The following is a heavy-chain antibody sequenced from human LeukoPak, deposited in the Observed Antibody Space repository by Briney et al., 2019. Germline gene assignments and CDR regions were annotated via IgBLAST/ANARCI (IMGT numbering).Heavy chain of an antibody. CDR1: GGSISSYY. Sequence: SETLSLTCTVSGGSISSYYWSWIRQPPGKGLEWIGYTHNSGSTNYNPSLKSRVTISVDTSKNQFSLKLSSVTAADTAVYYCGRDLGGSYFDYWGQGTLVTVSS. D-gene: IGHD1-26*01. CDR3: GRDLGGSYFDY. V-gene: IGHV4-59*01. CDR2: THNSGST. J-gene: IGHJ4*02.